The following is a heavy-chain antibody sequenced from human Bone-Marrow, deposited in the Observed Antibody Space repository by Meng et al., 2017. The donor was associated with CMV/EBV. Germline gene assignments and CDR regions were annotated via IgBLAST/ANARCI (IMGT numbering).Heavy chain of an antibody. CDR2: INPNSGGT. Sequence: ASVKVSCKASGYTFTGYYMHWVRQAPGQGLEWMGWINPNSGGTNYAQKFQGRVTMTRDTSISTAYMGLSRLRSDDTAVYYCAREDIVVVPVAMGGAYYYYGMDVWGQGTTVTVSS. CDR3: AREDIVVVPVAMGGAYYYYGMDV. J-gene: IGHJ6*02. V-gene: IGHV1-2*02. CDR1: GYTFTGYY. D-gene: IGHD2-2*01.